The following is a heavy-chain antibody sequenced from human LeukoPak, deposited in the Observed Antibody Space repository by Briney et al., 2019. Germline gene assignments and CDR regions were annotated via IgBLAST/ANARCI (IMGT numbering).Heavy chain of an antibody. CDR2: INPNSGGT. D-gene: IGHD2-2*01. CDR3: ARGKGLGYCSSTSCRYYYYYYYMDV. Sequence: ASVKVSCKASGYSFTSYDINWVRQAAGQGLEWMGWINPNSGGTNYAQKFQGRVTMTRDTSISTAYMELSRLRSDDTAVYYCARGKGLGYCSSTSCRYYYYYYYMDVWGKGTTVTVSS. V-gene: IGHV1-2*02. J-gene: IGHJ6*03. CDR1: GYSFTSYD.